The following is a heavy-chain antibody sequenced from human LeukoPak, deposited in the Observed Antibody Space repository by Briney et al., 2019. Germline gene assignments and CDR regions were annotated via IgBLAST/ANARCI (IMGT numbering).Heavy chain of an antibody. CDR2: IYYSGST. CDR1: GGSISSGGYY. Sequence: SETPSLTCTVSGGSISSGGYYWSWIRQHPGKGLEWIGYIYYSGSTYYNPSLKSRVTISVDTSKNQFSLKLSSVTAADTAVYYCARTAALGATPYYFDYWGREPWSPSPQ. J-gene: IGHJ4*02. CDR3: ARTAALGATPYYFDY. V-gene: IGHV4-31*03. D-gene: IGHD1-26*01.